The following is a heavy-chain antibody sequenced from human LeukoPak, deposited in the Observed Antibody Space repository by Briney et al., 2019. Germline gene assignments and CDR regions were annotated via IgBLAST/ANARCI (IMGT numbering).Heavy chain of an antibody. D-gene: IGHD3-10*01. CDR3: ARVVLLWFGELYYYYYYGMDV. CDR2: ISAYNGNT. CDR1: GYTFTSYG. J-gene: IGHJ6*02. Sequence: ASVKVSCKASGYTFTSYGISWVRQTPGQGLEWMGWISAYNGNTNYAQKLQGRVTMTTDTSTSTAYMELRSLRSDDTAVYYCARVVLLWFGELYYYYYYGMDVWGQGTTVTVSS. V-gene: IGHV1-18*01.